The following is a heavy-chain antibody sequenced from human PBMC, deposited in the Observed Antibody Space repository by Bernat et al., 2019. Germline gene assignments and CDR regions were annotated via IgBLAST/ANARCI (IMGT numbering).Heavy chain of an antibody. CDR3: GGQDIVVVVAASRGVSFDY. J-gene: IGHJ4*02. CDR2: ISSSGSTI. V-gene: IGHV3-48*03. Sequence: EVQLVESGGGLVQPGGSLRLSCAASGFTFSSYEMNWVRQAPGKGLEWVSYISSSGSTIYYADSVKGRFTISRDNAKNSLYLQMNSLRAEDTAVYYCGGQDIVVVVAASRGVSFDYWGQGTLVTVSS. CDR1: GFTFSSYE. D-gene: IGHD2-15*01.